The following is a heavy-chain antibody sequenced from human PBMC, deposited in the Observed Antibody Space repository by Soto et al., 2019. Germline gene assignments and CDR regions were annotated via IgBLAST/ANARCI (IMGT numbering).Heavy chain of an antibody. CDR2: ISYDGSNK. CDR3: ARDLIPSSSPHYYYYGMDV. J-gene: IGHJ6*02. Sequence: PGGSLRLSCAGSGFTFSTYGMHWVRQAPGKRLEWVAVISYDGSNKYYADSVKGRFAISRDNSKNTVHLQMNSLRSEDTAVYYCARDLIPSSSPHYYYYGMDVWGQGTTVTVSS. D-gene: IGHD6-6*01. CDR1: GFTFSTYG. V-gene: IGHV3-30*03.